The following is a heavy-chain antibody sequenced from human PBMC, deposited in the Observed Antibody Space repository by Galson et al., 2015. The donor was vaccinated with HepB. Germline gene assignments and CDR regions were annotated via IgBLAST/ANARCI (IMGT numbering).Heavy chain of an antibody. J-gene: IGHJ4*02. V-gene: IGHV4-34*01. D-gene: IGHD6-13*01. CDR1: GGSFSGYF. CDR2: INHTGST. CDR3: ARGGRAARF. Sequence: ETLSLTCAVYGGSFSGYFWNWIRQPPGKGLEWIGEINHTGSTNYNPSLKSRVTISVDTSKNQFSLKLSSVTAADTAVYYCARGGRAARFWGQGTLVTVSS.